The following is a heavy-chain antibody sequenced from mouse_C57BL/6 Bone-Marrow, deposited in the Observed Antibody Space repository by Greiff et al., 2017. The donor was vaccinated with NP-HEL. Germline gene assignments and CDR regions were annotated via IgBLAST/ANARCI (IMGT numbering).Heavy chain of an antibody. D-gene: IGHD2-4*01. CDR1: GYTFTSYW. V-gene: IGHV1-50*01. CDR2: IDPSDSYT. CDR3: AREGGLRAWFAY. Sequence: QVQLQQSGAELVKPGASVKLSCKASGYTFTSYWMQWVKQRPGQGLEWIGEIDPSDSYTNYNQKFKGKATLTVDTSSSTAYMQLSSLTSEDSAVYYCAREGGLRAWFAYWGQGTLVTVSA. J-gene: IGHJ3*01.